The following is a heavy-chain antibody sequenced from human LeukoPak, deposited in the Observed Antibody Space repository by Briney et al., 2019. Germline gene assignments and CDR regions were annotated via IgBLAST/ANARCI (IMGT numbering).Heavy chain of an antibody. D-gene: IGHD6-19*01. V-gene: IGHV3-30*18. J-gene: IGHJ4*02. Sequence: PGGSLRLSCAASGFTFSSDGMHWVRQAPGKGLEWVAVISYDGSNKYYADSVKGRFTISRDNSKNTLYLQMNSLRAEDTAVYYCAKSQRRLALDYWGQGTLVTVSS. CDR3: AKSQRRLALDY. CDR1: GFTFSSDG. CDR2: ISYDGSNK.